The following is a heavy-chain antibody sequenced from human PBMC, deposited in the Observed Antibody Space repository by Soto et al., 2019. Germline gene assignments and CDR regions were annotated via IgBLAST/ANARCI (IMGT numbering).Heavy chain of an antibody. CDR1: GGSISSYY. D-gene: IGHD2-2*01. J-gene: IGHJ3*02. CDR2: IYYSGST. Sequence: ETLSLTCTVSGGSISSYYWSWIRQPPGKGLEWIGYIYYSGSTNYNPSLKSRVTISVDTSKNQFSLKLSSVTAADTAVYYCAVPAAMDDAFDIWGQAIIVTVSS. CDR3: AVPAAMDDAFDI. V-gene: IGHV4-59*01.